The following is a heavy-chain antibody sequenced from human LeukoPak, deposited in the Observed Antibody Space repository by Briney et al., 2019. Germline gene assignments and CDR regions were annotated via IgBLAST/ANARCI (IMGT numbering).Heavy chain of an antibody. CDR3: ARHYSVYRAWFDP. CDR1: GGSIISSNYY. D-gene: IGHD5/OR15-5a*01. Sequence: PSETLSLTCTVSGGSIISSNYYWGWIRQPPGKGLEWIGSIYYSVSTYYNPSLKSRVTISVDTSKNQFSLKLSSVTAADTAVYYCARHYSVYRAWFDPWGQGTLVTVSS. J-gene: IGHJ5*02. CDR2: IYYSVST. V-gene: IGHV4-39*01.